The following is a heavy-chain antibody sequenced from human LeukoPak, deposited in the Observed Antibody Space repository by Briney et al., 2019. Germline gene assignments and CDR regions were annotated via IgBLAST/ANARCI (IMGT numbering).Heavy chain of an antibody. Sequence: ASVRVSCKASGYTFTSYDINWVRQATGQGLEWMGWMNPNSGNTGYAQKFQGRVTITRNTSISTAYMELSSLRSEDTAVYYCARPLRGVISDAFDIWGQGTMVTVSS. CDR1: GYTFTSYD. V-gene: IGHV1-8*03. CDR3: ARPLRGVISDAFDI. CDR2: MNPNSGNT. J-gene: IGHJ3*02. D-gene: IGHD3-10*01.